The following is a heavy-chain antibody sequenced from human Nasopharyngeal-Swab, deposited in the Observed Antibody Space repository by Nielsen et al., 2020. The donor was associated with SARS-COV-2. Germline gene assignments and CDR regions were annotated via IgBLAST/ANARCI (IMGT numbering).Heavy chain of an antibody. CDR3: AREVGAKRKSDAFDI. J-gene: IGHJ3*02. CDR1: GYTFTVYY. CDR2: INPNSGGT. V-gene: IGHV1-2*06. Sequence: SVKVSCKASGYTFTVYYMHWVRQAPGQGLEWMGRINPNSGGTNYAQTFQGRVTMTRDTSISTAYMELSRLRSDDTAVYYCAREVGAKRKSDAFDIWGRGIMVTVSS. D-gene: IGHD1-26*01.